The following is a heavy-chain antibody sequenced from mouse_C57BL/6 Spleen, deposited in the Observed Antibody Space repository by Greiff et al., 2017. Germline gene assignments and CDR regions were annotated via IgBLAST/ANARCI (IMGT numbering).Heavy chain of an antibody. D-gene: IGHD1-1*01. V-gene: IGHV1-80*01. CDR2: IYPGDGDT. CDR3: ARGSSYRYFDV. CDR1: GYAFSSYW. Sequence: VKLQESGAELVKPGASVKISCKASGYAFSSYWMNWVKQRPGKGLEWIGQIYPGDGDTNYNGKFKGKATLTADKSSSTAYMQLSSLTSEDSAVYFCARGSSYRYFDVWGTGTTVTVSS. J-gene: IGHJ1*03.